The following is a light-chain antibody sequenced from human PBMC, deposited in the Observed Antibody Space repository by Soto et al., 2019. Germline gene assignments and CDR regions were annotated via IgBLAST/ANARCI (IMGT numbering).Light chain of an antibody. Sequence: EILVTKPPDSLVLFLAGGATTNSRSTRRLFYSSKTRNYLACYQQKSVHPPKLLIYWASSRESGVPDRFSGSGSGTDFTLTISSLQAEDVAVYYCQQYYGTPLTFGGGTKVEIK. J-gene: IGKJ4*01. CDR3: QQYYGTPLT. CDR2: WAS. CDR1: RRLFYSSKTRNY. V-gene: IGKV4-1*01.